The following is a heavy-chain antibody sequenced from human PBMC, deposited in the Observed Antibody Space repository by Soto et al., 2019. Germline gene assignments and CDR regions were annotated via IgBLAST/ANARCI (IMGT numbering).Heavy chain of an antibody. V-gene: IGHV1-2*02. D-gene: IGHD3-22*01. CDR2: INPNNGGT. Sequence: QVHLVQSGAAVKRPGASVKVSCKASGYTFTGYYIHWVRQAPGQGLEWMGWINPNNGGTKFAQRLQGRVTITRDTSISTAYMHLSSLRSDDTAVYYCARIRTDSSRWLNGWFDPWGQGTLVTVSS. J-gene: IGHJ5*02. CDR1: GYTFTGYY. CDR3: ARIRTDSSRWLNGWFDP.